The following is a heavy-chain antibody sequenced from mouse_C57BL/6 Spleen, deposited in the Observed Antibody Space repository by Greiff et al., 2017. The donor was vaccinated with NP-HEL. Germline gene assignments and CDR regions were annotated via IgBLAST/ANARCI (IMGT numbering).Heavy chain of an antibody. V-gene: IGHV1-50*01. CDR3: ARGGLRRYFDV. J-gene: IGHJ1*03. CDR1: GYTFTSYW. Sequence: QVQLQQPGAELVNPGASVKLSCKASGYTFTSYWMQWVKQRPGQGLEWIGEIDPSDSYTNYNQKFKGKATLTVDTSSSTAYMQLSSLTSEDSAVYYCARGGLRRYFDVWGTGTTVTVSS. CDR2: IDPSDSYT. D-gene: IGHD2-4*01.